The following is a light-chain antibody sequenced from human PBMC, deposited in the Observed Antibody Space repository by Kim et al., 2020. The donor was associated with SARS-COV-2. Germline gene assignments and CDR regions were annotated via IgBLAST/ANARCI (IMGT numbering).Light chain of an antibody. CDR2: DVT. J-gene: IGLJ2*01. CDR3: CSYAGTYIMR. CDR1: TTEVDNFKY. V-gene: IGLV2-11*01. Sequence: QSALTQPRSVSGSPGQSVTITCTGTTTEVDNFKYVSWYQHHPAKAPRLIIYDVTKRPSGVPDRFSCSKSGNTSSLTISGLQSEDESHYYCCSYAGTYIMRFGGGTQLTVL.